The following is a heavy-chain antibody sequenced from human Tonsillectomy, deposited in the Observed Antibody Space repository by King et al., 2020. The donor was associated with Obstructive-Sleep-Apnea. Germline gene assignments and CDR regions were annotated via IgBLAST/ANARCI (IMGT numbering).Heavy chain of an antibody. CDR2: IKQDGSEK. D-gene: IGHD6-19*01. J-gene: IGHJ6*02. CDR1: GFTFSSYW. CDR3: ARGDSSGWYVRDYYYGMDV. Sequence: QLVQSGGGLVQPGGSLRLSCAASGFTFSSYWMSWVRQAPGKGLEWVANIKQDGSEKYYVDSVKGRFTISRDNAKNSLYLQMNSLRAEDTAVYYCARGDSSGWYVRDYYYGMDVWGQGTTITVSS. V-gene: IGHV3-7*03.